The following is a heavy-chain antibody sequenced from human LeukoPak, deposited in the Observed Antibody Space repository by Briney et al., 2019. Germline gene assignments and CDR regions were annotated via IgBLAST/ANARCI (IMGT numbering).Heavy chain of an antibody. CDR1: GFTVSSNY. Sequence: PGGSLRLSCAASGFTVSSNYMSRVRQAPGKGLEWVSVIYSGGSTYYADSVKGRFTISRDNSKNTLYLQMNSLRAEDTAVYYCARLQDYYYDSSGYYQLWGQGTLVTVSS. D-gene: IGHD3-22*01. V-gene: IGHV3-53*01. CDR2: IYSGGST. CDR3: ARLQDYYYDSSGYYQL. J-gene: IGHJ4*02.